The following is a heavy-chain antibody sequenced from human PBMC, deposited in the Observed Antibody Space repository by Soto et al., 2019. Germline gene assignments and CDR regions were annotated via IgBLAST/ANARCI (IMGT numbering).Heavy chain of an antibody. Sequence: QIQLLQSGAEVKKPGASVKVTCKASGYTFRNFGISWVRQAPGQGLEWMGWISAYNANANYAQQFQGRLTMTADTSTSTAYMELRSLRSDDTAVYYCARENSYFYYWGQGTLGTVSS. CDR1: GYTFRNFG. J-gene: IGHJ4*02. CDR2: ISAYNANA. CDR3: ARENSYFYY. V-gene: IGHV1-18*01.